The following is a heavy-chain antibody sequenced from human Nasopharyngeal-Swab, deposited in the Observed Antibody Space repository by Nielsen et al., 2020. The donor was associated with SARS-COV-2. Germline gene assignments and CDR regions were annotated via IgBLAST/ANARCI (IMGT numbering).Heavy chain of an antibody. CDR2: SRNKVHGYIT. V-gene: IGHV3-72*01. CDR3: TVWFGGRAVH. Sequence: GESLKISCAASGFTFNDHYMEWVRQAPGKGLDWVGRSRNKVHGYITEYAASMEGRFTIPRDDSRNSLYLQMNSLKSEDTALYYCTVWFGGRAVHWGQGTLVTVSS. CDR1: GFTFNDHY. J-gene: IGHJ4*02. D-gene: IGHD3-10*01.